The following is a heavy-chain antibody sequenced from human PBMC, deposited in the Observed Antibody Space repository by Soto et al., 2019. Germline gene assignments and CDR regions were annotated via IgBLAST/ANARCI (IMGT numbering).Heavy chain of an antibody. Sequence: ASVKVSCKASGYTFTSYYMHWVRQAPGQGLEWMGIINPSGGSTSYAQKFQGRVTMTRDTSTSTVYMELSSLRSEDTAVYYCARDLERYFYWFAPPYSDYGMHAWGHGTTVTVSS. CDR3: ARDLERYFYWFAPPYSDYGMHA. D-gene: IGHD3-9*01. V-gene: IGHV1-46*01. CDR2: INPSGGST. J-gene: IGHJ6*02. CDR1: GYTFTSYY.